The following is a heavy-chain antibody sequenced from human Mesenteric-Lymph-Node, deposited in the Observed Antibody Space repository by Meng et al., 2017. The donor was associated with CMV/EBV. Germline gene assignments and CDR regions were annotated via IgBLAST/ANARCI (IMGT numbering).Heavy chain of an antibody. V-gene: IGHV3-23*01. J-gene: IGHJ5*02. CDR3: AKKSQGSIAAAGPFDP. Sequence: FTFSTSDMSGGSQGPGKGQEWVSGISASGGGTYYADSVKGRFTISRDNSKKTLYIQMNSLRVEDTAVYYCAKKSQGSIAAAGPFDPWGQGILVTVSS. CDR2: ISASGGGT. D-gene: IGHD6-13*01. CDR1: FTFSTSD.